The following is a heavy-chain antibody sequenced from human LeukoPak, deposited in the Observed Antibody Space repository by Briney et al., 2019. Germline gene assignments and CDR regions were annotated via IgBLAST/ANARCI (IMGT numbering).Heavy chain of an antibody. D-gene: IGHD5-12*01. CDR3: VRSGYDYDWFDP. J-gene: IGHJ5*02. CDR2: IIAILDTA. CDR1: GGTFSSYA. Sequence: SVKGSCKASGGTFSSYAISWVRQAPGQGPEWMGRIIAILDTAHYAQKFQGRFTITGDKSTTTVYMELSSLRSDDTAVYYCVRSGYDYDWFDPWGQGTLVTVSS. V-gene: IGHV1-69*04.